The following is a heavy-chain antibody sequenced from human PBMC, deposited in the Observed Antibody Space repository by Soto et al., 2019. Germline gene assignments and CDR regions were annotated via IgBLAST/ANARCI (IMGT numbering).Heavy chain of an antibody. J-gene: IGHJ5*02. CDR1: GFTFSEYS. D-gene: IGHD3-9*01. CDR2: ISSDGDIT. CDR3: VKVSTFYDILTGYYSTNFFDP. Sequence: GGSLRLSCSASGFTFSEYSMHWVRQAPGKGLQYVSTISSDGDITYYADSVKGRFTISRDNSKNTLYLQMNSLRPEDTAVYYCVKVSTFYDILTGYYSTNFFDPWGQGTLVTSPQ. V-gene: IGHV3-64D*06.